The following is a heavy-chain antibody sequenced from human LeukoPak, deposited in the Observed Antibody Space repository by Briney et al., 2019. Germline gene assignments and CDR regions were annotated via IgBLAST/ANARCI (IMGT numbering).Heavy chain of an antibody. V-gene: IGHV4-61*02. Sequence: PSETLSLTCTVSGGSISSGNYYWSWIRQPAGKGLEWIGRIYTSGSTNYNPSLKSRVTISVDTSKNQFSLKLSSVTAADTAVFYCAREGQQLEHGYYCYYMDVWGKGTTVTVSS. CDR2: IYTSGST. D-gene: IGHD6-13*01. CDR3: AREGQQLEHGYYCYYMDV. J-gene: IGHJ6*03. CDR1: GGSISSGNYY.